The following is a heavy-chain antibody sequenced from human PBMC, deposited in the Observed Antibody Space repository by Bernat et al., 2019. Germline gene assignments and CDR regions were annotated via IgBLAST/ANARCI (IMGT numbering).Heavy chain of an antibody. Sequence: QLQLQESGPGLVKPSETLSLTCTVSGGSISSSSYYWGWIRHPPGKGLEWIGSIYYSGSTYYNQSLKSRVTISVDTSKNQFSLKLNSVTAADTAVYSCARQRRGIGVAKNAFDIWGQGTMVTVSS. V-gene: IGHV4-39*01. CDR2: IYYSGST. CDR1: GGSISSSSYY. CDR3: ARQRRGIGVAKNAFDI. J-gene: IGHJ3*02. D-gene: IGHD6-19*01.